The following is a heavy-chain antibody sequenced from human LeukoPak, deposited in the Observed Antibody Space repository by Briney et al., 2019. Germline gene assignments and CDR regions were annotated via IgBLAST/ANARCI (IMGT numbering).Heavy chain of an antibody. V-gene: IGHV1-8*02. CDR3: ARGPSSGYDYVPDYYGMDV. CDR1: GYSFTSYG. CDR2: MDPNRRNT. J-gene: IGHJ6*02. D-gene: IGHD5-12*01. Sequence: GASVKVSCKASGYSFTSYGINWVRQAPGQGLEWMGWMDPNRRNTGYAQKFQGRVTMTRNTSINTAYMELSSLTLEDTAVYYCARGPSSGYDYVPDYYGMDVWGQGTTVIVSS.